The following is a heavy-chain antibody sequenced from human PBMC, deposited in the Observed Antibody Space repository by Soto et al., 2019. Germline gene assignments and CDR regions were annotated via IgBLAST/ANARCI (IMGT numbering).Heavy chain of an antibody. J-gene: IGHJ4*02. Sequence: ESGGGVVHPGRSLRLSCAASGFIFRNFGMHWVRRAPGKGLEWVATISGDGNDKYYPDSMKGRFTISRDNFNNTLYLQLNSLRPEDTAVYHCVQGASTAHQPLDSWGQGVLVTVSS. D-gene: IGHD1-26*01. V-gene: IGHV3-30*03. CDR1: GFIFRNFG. CDR2: ISGDGNDK. CDR3: VQGASTAHQPLDS.